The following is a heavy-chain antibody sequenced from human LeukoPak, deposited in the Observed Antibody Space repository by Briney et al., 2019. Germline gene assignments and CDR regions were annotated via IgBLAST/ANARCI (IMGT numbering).Heavy chain of an antibody. CDR2: IYYSGST. Sequence: PSETLSLTCTVSGGSISSYYWSWIRQPPGKRLEWIGYIYYSGSTNYNPSLKSRVTISVDTSKNQFSLKLSSVTAADTAVYYCARHTKGNYYGSGSYYNVRYYYYYMDVWGKGTTVTVSS. V-gene: IGHV4-59*01. D-gene: IGHD3-10*01. CDR3: ARHTKGNYYGSGSYYNVRYYYYYMDV. J-gene: IGHJ6*03. CDR1: GGSISSYY.